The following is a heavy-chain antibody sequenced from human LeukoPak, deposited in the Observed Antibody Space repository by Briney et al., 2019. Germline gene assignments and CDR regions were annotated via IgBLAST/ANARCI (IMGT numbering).Heavy chain of an antibody. D-gene: IGHD6-13*01. Sequence: SETLSLTCTVSGGSISSDYWSWIRQPPGKGLEWIGYISYSGNTNYNPSLKSRVTISVDTSKNQFSLKMRFVTAADTAVYYCARESIAAAATSDYWGQGSLVIVSS. CDR3: ARESIAAAATSDY. CDR2: ISYSGNT. J-gene: IGHJ4*02. V-gene: IGHV4-59*01. CDR1: GGSISSDY.